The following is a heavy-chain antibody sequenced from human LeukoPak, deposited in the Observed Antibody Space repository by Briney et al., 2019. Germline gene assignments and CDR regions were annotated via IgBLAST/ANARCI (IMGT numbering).Heavy chain of an antibody. CDR2: ITAYNGNT. J-gene: IGHJ4*02. CDR1: GYSFTSYG. CDR3: ARAFWSGSYRSQPYDY. V-gene: IGHV1-18*01. Sequence: ASVKVSCKASGYSFTSYGISWVRQAPGQGLEWLGWITAYNGNTNYAQKFQGRVTMTTDTSTSTAYMELRSLRSDDTAVYYCARAFWSGSYRSQPYDYWGQGTLVTVSS. D-gene: IGHD3-3*01.